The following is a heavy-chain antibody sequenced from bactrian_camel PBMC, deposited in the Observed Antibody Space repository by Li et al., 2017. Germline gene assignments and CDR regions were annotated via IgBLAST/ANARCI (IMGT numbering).Heavy chain of an antibody. CDR3: AAAHGNCLSRVRRVFDA. D-gene: IGHD3*01. V-gene: IGHV3S53*01. J-gene: IGHJ6*01. CDR1: GVFYHSSC. CDR2: IDSDGST. Sequence: HVQLVESGGGSVQAGGSLSLSCAASGVFYHSSCMAWFRQAPGKERERVARIDSDGSTKVADFAKGRFTVSRDDINHHLYLQMNNLNPEDTAIYYCAAAHGNCLSRVRRVFDAWGQGTQVTVS.